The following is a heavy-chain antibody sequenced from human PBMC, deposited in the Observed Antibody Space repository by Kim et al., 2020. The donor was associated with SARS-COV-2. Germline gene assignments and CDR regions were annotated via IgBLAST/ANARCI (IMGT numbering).Heavy chain of an antibody. V-gene: IGHV3-74*01. CDR3: GNFWSGYPFDY. J-gene: IGHJ4*02. Sequence: TSYADSGGGRLTVSRDNAKNTLYLQTNSLKAEDTAVYYSGNFWSGYPFDYWGQGTLVTVSS. D-gene: IGHD3-3*01. CDR2: T.